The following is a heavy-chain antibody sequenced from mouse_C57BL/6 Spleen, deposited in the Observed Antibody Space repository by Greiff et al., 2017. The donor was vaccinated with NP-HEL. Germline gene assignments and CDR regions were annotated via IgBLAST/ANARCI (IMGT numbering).Heavy chain of an antibody. CDR3: ARKGYYSGSSYGYFAV. CDR1: GYSFTGYY. Sequence: VQLQQSGPELVKPGASVKISCKASGYSFTGYYMNWVKQSPEKSLEWIGEINPSTGGTTYNQKFKAKATLTADKSSSTAYMQLNSLTSESTAVYYCARKGYYSGSSYGYFAVWGTGTTVTVSS. J-gene: IGHJ1*03. D-gene: IGHD1-1*01. CDR2: INPSTGGT. V-gene: IGHV1-42*01.